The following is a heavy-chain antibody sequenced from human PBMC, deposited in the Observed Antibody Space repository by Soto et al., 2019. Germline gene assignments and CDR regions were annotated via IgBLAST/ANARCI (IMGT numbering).Heavy chain of an antibody. Sequence: EVQLVESGGGLVQPGGSLRLSCAASGFTFSSYWMHWVRQAPGKGLVWVSRINSEGSSTSYADAVKGRFTISRDNAKNTLYQQMNSLRAEDTAVYYCARGDSYGLYYYYYGMDVWGQGTTVTVSS. D-gene: IGHD5-18*01. CDR3: ARGDSYGLYYYYYGMDV. J-gene: IGHJ6*02. V-gene: IGHV3-74*01. CDR1: GFTFSSYW. CDR2: INSEGSST.